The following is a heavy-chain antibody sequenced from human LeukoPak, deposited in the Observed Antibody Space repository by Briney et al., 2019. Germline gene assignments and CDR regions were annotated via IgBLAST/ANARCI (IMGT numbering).Heavy chain of an antibody. CDR3: ARTSSSYYDFWSGYWFDP. Sequence: GESLKISCKGSGYSFTSYWIGWVRQMPGKGLEWMGIIYPGDSDTRYSPSFQGQVTISADKSISTAYLQWSSLKASDTATYYCARTSSSYYDFWSGYWFDPWGQGTLVTVSS. D-gene: IGHD3-3*01. V-gene: IGHV5-51*01. CDR2: IYPGDSDT. CDR1: GYSFTSYW. J-gene: IGHJ5*02.